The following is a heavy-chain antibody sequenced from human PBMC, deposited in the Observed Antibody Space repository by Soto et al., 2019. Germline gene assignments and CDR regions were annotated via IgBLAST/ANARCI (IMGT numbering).Heavy chain of an antibody. CDR3: AKDSPQLVHPFDY. CDR1: GFTFSSYA. J-gene: IGHJ4*02. D-gene: IGHD6-13*01. V-gene: IGHV3-23*01. CDR2: ISGGGGCP. Sequence: EVQLLESGGGLVQPGGSLRLSCAASGFTFSSYAMRWVRRAPGKGLEWVSAISGGGGCPYYADSVKGRFTISRDNSENTLDQRMNSLRTEDTAVYYCAKDSPQLVHPFDYRGQGALVTVSS.